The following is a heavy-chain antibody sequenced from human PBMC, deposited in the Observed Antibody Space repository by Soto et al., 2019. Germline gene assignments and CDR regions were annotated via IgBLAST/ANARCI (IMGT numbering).Heavy chain of an antibody. V-gene: IGHV1-18*01. D-gene: IGHD6-19*01. J-gene: IGHJ3*02. CDR1: GYTFTSYG. CDR3: ARVSRSIAVAGTSDI. Sequence: ASVKVSCKASGYTFTSYGISWVRQAPGQGLKWMGWISAYNGNTNYAQKLQGRVTMTTDTSTSTAYMELRSLRSDDTAVYYCARVSRSIAVAGTSDIWGQGTMVTVSS. CDR2: ISAYNGNT.